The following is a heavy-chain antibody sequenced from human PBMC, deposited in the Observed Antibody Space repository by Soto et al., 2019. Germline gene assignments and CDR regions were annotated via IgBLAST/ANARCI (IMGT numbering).Heavy chain of an antibody. CDR3: ARLPPRVRGGYYYYGMDV. D-gene: IGHD3-10*01. J-gene: IGHJ6*02. V-gene: IGHV4-59*08. Sequence: PSDPLPPTCIFSGNLTSNFYWRWIRQSPGKGLEWMGFIYSSGSTRYNPSLKSRITMSLDTSKNQFSLRLSSVAAADTAVYYCARLPPRVRGGYYYYGMDVWGQGTKVTVS. CDR1: GNLTSNFY. CDR2: IYSSGST.